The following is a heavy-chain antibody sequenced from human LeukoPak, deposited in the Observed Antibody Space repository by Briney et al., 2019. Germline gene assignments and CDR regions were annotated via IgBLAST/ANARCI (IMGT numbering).Heavy chain of an antibody. V-gene: IGHV3-23*01. D-gene: IGHD6-13*01. Sequence: PGGSLRLSCAASGFSFSSFSMTWVRQAPGKGLKWVSSILVSGGSTYYADSVKGRFTISRDNSKNTLYLQMNSLRAEDTAVYYCARDLAAGGTWFDPWGQGTLVTVSS. CDR3: ARDLAAGGTWFDP. CDR2: ILVSGGST. J-gene: IGHJ5*02. CDR1: GFSFSSFS.